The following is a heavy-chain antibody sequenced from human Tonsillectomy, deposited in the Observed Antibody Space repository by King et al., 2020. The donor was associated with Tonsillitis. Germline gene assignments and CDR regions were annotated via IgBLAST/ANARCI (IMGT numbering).Heavy chain of an antibody. Sequence: VQLQQWGAGLLKPSETLSLTCAVYGGSFSGFYWSWIRQPPGKGLEWIGEINHSGGINYNPSLKSRVTISVDLSKNQFSLKVSSVTSADTAVYYCTRGTGITIFSLWGQGSLVTVSS. CDR2: INHSGGI. CDR3: TRGTGITIFSL. J-gene: IGHJ4*02. V-gene: IGHV4-34*01. D-gene: IGHD3-3*01. CDR1: GGSFSGFY.